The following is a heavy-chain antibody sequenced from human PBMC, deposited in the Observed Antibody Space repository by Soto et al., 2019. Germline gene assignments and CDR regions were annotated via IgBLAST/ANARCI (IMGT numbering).Heavy chain of an antibody. CDR1: EFTFSSYA. CDR3: AKQQGPGTPYYYAMDV. J-gene: IGHJ6*02. CDR2: IRSSGDRT. Sequence: EVQLLESGGGLVQPGGSLRLSCAASEFTFSSYAMSWVRQAPGKGLEWVSVIRSSGDRTYYADSVKGRFTISRDNSKNTLYMQMNSLRAEDTAVYYCAKQQGPGTPYYYAMDVWGQGTTVTVSS. D-gene: IGHD1-1*01. V-gene: IGHV3-23*01.